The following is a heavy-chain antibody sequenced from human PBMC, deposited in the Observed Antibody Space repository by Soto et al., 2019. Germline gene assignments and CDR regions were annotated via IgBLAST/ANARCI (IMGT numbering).Heavy chain of an antibody. J-gene: IGHJ2*01. CDR3: ARGGSLYWYFDL. CDR1: GYTFTSYA. CDR2: INAGNGNT. V-gene: IGHV1-3*01. Sequence: QVQLVQSGAEVKKPGASVKVSCKASGYTFTSYAMHWVRQAPGQRLEWMGWINAGNGNTKYSQKFQGRVTITRDTSASTAYMGLSSLRSEDTAVYYCARGGSLYWYFDLWGRSTLVTVSS. D-gene: IGHD1-26*01.